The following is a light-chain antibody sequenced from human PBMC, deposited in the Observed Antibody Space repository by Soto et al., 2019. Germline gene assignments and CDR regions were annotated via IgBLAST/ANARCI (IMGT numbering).Light chain of an antibody. Sequence: EIVLTQSPATLSLSPGERATLSCRASQSVSSYLAWYQQKPGQAPRLLIYDASNRATGIPARFSGSGSGTDFTLTISSLEPEDFAVYYCQQRSTWPSITFGQGTRLEI. J-gene: IGKJ5*01. CDR3: QQRSTWPSIT. CDR1: QSVSSY. V-gene: IGKV3-11*01. CDR2: DAS.